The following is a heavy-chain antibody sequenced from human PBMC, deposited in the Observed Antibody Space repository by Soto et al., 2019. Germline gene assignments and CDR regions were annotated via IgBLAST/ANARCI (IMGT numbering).Heavy chain of an antibody. J-gene: IGHJ5*02. D-gene: IGHD2-2*01. CDR1: GGTFSSYA. CDR3: ARNYKDIVLVPADNWFDP. CDR2: IIPIFGTA. V-gene: IGHV1-69*12. Sequence: QVQLVQSGAEVKKPGSSVKVSCKASGGTFSSYAISWVRQAPGQRLEWMGGIIPIFGTANYAQKFQGRVTITADESTSTAYMELSSLRSEDTAVYYCARNYKDIVLVPADNWFDPWGQGTLVTVSS.